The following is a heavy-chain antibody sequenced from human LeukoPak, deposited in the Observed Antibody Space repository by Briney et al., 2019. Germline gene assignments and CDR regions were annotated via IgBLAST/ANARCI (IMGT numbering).Heavy chain of an antibody. V-gene: IGHV3-33*06. D-gene: IGHD4-17*01. Sequence: GESLKISCAASGFTFSNYGMHWIRQAPGKGLEWVAVIWYDGRKTYYADSVRGRFTISRDNSKNTLFLQMNNLRAEDTAIYFCAKDLGTTGMYFQYWGQGNLVTV. CDR1: GFTFSNYG. CDR3: AKDLGTTGMYFQY. CDR2: IWYDGRKT. J-gene: IGHJ4*02.